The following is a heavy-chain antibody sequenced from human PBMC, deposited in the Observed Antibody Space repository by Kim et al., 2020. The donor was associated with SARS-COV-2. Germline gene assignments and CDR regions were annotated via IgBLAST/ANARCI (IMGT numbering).Heavy chain of an antibody. CDR3: AREREQYSSGWTKILDY. D-gene: IGHD6-19*01. J-gene: IGHJ4*02. V-gene: IGHV1-18*04. CDR1: GYTFTSYG. Sequence: ASVKVSCKASGYTFTSYGISWVRQAPGQGLEWMGWISAYNGNTNYAQKLQGRVTMTTDTSTSTAYMELRSLRSDDTAVYYCAREREQYSSGWTKILDYWGQGTLVTVSS. CDR2: ISAYNGNT.